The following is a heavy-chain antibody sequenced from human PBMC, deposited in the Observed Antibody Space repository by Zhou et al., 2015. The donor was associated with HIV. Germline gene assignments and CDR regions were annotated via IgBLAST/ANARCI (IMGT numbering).Heavy chain of an antibody. CDR1: TETRLNYF. J-gene: IGHJ2*01. Sequence: MQLLQSAAEMKEPGTSVRLSCETSTETRLNYFTHWVRQAPGQGLEWMGGIIPIFGTVKYAQKFQGRVTINTDISTSTAYMDLRSLRSGDTAVYYCARDRGGATRPNWRYFDLWGRGTLVTVSS. CDR3: ARDRGGATRPNWRYFDL. V-gene: IGHV1-69*06. D-gene: IGHD6-6*01. CDR2: IIPIFGTV.